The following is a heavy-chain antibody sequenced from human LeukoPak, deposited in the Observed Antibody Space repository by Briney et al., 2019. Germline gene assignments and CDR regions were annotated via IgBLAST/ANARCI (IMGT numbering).Heavy chain of an antibody. CDR2: ISGNGGST. Sequence: GGSLRLSCAASGFTFRSFAMSWVRQAPGKGLEWVSVISGNGGSTHYADSVKGRFSVSRDNSKNTLNLQMNSLRAEDTAVYYCAKDFQGGFDYWGQGTQVTVSS. CDR1: GFTFRSFA. D-gene: IGHD3-16*01. J-gene: IGHJ4*02. V-gene: IGHV3-23*01. CDR3: AKDFQGGFDY.